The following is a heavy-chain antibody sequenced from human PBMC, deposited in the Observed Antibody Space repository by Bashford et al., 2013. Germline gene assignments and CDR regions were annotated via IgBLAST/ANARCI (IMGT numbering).Heavy chain of an antibody. J-gene: IGHJ6*02. CDR1: GGSISSGGYY. CDR3: ARATDSSGYYTTYYYYGMDV. CDR2: IYYSGST. Sequence: SETLSLTCTVSGGSISSGGYYWSWIRQHPGKGLEWIGYIYYSGSTYYNPSLKSRVTISVDTSKNQFSLKLSSVTAADTAVYYCARATDSSGYYTTYYYYGMDVWGQGTTVTVSS. D-gene: IGHD3-22*01. V-gene: IGHV4-31*03.